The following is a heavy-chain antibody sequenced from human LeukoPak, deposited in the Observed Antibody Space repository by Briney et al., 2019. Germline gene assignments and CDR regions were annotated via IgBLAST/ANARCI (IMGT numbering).Heavy chain of an antibody. V-gene: IGHV3-21*01. D-gene: IGHD2-15*01. CDR3: AREDIVVVVAADYYYMDV. Sequence: GGSLRLSCAASGFTFSGYSMNWVRQAPGKGLEWVSSITSSSSYIYHADSVKGRFTISRDNAKNSLYLQMNSLRAEDTAVYYCAREDIVVVVAADYYYMDVWGKGTTVTVSS. CDR1: GFTFSGYS. CDR2: ITSSSSYI. J-gene: IGHJ6*03.